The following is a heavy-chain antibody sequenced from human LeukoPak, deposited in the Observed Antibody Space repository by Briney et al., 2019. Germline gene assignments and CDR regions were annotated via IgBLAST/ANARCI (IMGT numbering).Heavy chain of an antibody. Sequence: SETLSLTCAVSGGSISSGTYSWNWIRQPPGKGLEWVGYIFHTGSTYYSPSLKSRVTISVDTSKNQFSLKLSSVTAADTAVYYCARGSYDFWNWFDPWGQGTLVTVSS. CDR2: IFHTGST. J-gene: IGHJ5*02. D-gene: IGHD3-3*01. V-gene: IGHV4-30-2*01. CDR3: ARGSYDFWNWFDP. CDR1: GGSISSGTYS.